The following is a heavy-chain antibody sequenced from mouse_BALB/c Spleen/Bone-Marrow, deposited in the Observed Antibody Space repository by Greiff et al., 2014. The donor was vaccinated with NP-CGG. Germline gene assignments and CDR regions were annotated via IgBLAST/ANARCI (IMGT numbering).Heavy chain of an antibody. CDR3: ARDTMLTYYYARDY. CDR2: ISSGGSYT. Sequence: EVQLVESGGDLVKPGGSLKLSCAASGFTFSSYGMSWGRQTPDKRLEWVATISSGGSYTYYPDSVKGRFTISRDNAKNTLYLQMSSLKSEDTAMYYCARDTMLTYYYARDYRGQGTSGTVSS. V-gene: IGHV5-6*01. D-gene: IGHD2-2*01. J-gene: IGHJ4*01. CDR1: GFTFSSYG.